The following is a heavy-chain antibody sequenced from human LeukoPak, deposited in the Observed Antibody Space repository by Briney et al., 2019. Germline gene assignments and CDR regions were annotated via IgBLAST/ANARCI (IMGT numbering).Heavy chain of an antibody. D-gene: IGHD1-14*01. CDR3: ALTPGGPDYYYYGMDV. CDR2: IIPIFGTA. Sequence: SVKVSCKASGGTFSSYAISWVRQAPGQGLEWMGGIIPIFGTANYAQKFQGRVTITADESTSTAYMELSSLRSEDTAVYYCALTPGGPDYYYYGMDVWGQGATVTVSS. V-gene: IGHV1-69*01. J-gene: IGHJ6*02. CDR1: GGTFSSYA.